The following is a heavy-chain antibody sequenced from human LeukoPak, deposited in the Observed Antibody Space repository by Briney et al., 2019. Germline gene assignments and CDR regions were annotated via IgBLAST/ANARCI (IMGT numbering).Heavy chain of an antibody. Sequence: SETLSLTCAVYGGSFSGYYWSWIRQPPGKGLEWIGNIDYSGRTYYNPSLKSRVTISVDTSKNHFSLKLSSVTAADTAVYYCARGTVGYCSGGSCQGWFGPWGQGTLVTVSS. J-gene: IGHJ5*02. CDR3: ARGTVGYCSGGSCQGWFGP. CDR2: IDYSGRT. CDR1: GGSFSGYY. V-gene: IGHV4-34*01. D-gene: IGHD2-15*01.